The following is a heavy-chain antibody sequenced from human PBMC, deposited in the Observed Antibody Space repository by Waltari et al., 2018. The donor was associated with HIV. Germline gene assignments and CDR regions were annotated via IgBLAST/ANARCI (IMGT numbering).Heavy chain of an antibody. CDR3: ARLPINQDAFDI. Sequence: QLQLQESGPGLVKVSETLSLTCSVSGGSTISGSHYWAWIRLPPGKGLEWIGSIYYSGSTYYNPSLKSLVTISVDTSKNQFSLKLSSVTAADTAVYYCARLPINQDAFDIWGQGTMVTVSS. V-gene: IGHV4-39*01. CDR2: IYYSGST. CDR1: GGSTISGSHY. J-gene: IGHJ3*02. D-gene: IGHD3-9*01.